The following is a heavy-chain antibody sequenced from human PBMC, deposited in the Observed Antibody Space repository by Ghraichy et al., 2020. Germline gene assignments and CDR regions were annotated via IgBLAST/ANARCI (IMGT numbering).Heavy chain of an antibody. D-gene: IGHD1-26*01. J-gene: IGHJ4*02. CDR1: GFTFRTYA. V-gene: IGHV3-23*01. CDR2: ISGSGGST. CDR3: ANAGVWERRHYSSY. Sequence: GGSLRLSCAASGFTFRTYAMSWVRQAPGKGLEWVSGISGSGGSTFYADSVKGRFTISRDNSKNTLYLQMNSLRAEDTAVYYCANAGVWERRHYSSYWGQGTLVTVSS.